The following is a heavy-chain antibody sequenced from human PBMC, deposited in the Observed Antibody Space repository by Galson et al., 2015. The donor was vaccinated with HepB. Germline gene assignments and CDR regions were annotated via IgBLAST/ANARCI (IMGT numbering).Heavy chain of an antibody. D-gene: IGHD6-13*01. J-gene: IGHJ4*02. CDR1: GYTFTSYG. CDR3: ARDVGWEYSSSRHAVFDY. V-gene: IGHV1-18*01. CDR2: ISAYNGNT. Sequence: SVKVSCQASGYTFTSYGISWVRQAPGQGLEWMGWISAYNGNTNYAQKLQGRVTMTTDTSTSTAYMELRSLRSDDTAVYYCARDVGWEYSSSRHAVFDYWGQGTLVTVSS.